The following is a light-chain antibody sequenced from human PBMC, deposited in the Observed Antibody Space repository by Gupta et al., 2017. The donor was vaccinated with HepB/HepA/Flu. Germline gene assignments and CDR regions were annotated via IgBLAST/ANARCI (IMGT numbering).Light chain of an antibody. J-gene: IGLJ1*01. V-gene: IGLV3-19*01. Sequence: SSELTQDPAVSVALGQTVRITCQGDSLRSYYASWYQQKPGQAPVLVSYGKNNRPSGIPDRFSGSSSGNTASLTITGAQAEDEADYYCNSRDSSGNHRYVFGTGIKVTVL. CDR1: SLRSYY. CDR3: NSRDSSGNHRYV. CDR2: GKN.